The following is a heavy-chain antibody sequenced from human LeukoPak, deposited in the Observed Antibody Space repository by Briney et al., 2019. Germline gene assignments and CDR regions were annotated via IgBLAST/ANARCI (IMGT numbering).Heavy chain of an antibody. CDR2: INAGNGNT. Sequence: VSVKVSCKASGYTFTSYAMHWVRQAPGQRLEWMGWINAGNGNTKYPQKFQGRVTITRDTSASTAYMELSSLRSEDTAVYYCARERGPLWFGELSADYWGQGTLVTVSS. D-gene: IGHD3-10*01. J-gene: IGHJ4*02. V-gene: IGHV1-3*01. CDR1: GYTFTSYA. CDR3: ARERGPLWFGELSADY.